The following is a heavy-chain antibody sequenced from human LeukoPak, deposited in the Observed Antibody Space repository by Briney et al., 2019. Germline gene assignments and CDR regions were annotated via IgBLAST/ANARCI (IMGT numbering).Heavy chain of an antibody. V-gene: IGHV4-34*01. CDR1: GGSFSGYY. D-gene: IGHD3-3*01. J-gene: IGHJ4*02. CDR3: ARLARLTDYDFWSGSSPIYYFDY. CDR2: IYYSGST. Sequence: PSETLSLTCAVYGGSFSGYYWSWIRQPPGKGLEWIGSIYYSGSTYYNPSLKSRVTISVDTSKNQFSLKLSSVTAADTAVYYCARLARLTDYDFWSGSSPIYYFDYWGQGTLVTVSS.